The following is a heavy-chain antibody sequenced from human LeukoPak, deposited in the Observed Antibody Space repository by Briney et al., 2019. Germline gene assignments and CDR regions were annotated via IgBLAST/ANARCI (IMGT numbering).Heavy chain of an antibody. CDR2: IRYDGSNK. D-gene: IGHD6-19*01. Sequence: GGSLRLSCAASGFTFSSYGMHWVRQAPGKGLEWVAFIRYDGSNKYYADSVKGRFTISRDNSKNTLYLQMNSLRAEDTAVYYCARPHMGYSSGWYLDYWGQGTLVTVSS. V-gene: IGHV3-30*02. CDR3: ARPHMGYSSGWYLDY. J-gene: IGHJ4*02. CDR1: GFTFSSYG.